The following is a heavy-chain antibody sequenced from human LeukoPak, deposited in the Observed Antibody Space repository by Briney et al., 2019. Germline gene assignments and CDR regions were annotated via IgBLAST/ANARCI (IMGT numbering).Heavy chain of an antibody. CDR2: IFYSGST. CDR1: GASISSHY. Sequence: KPSETLSLTCTVSGASISSHYWSWIRQPPGKGLEWVGYIFYSGSTNYNPSLQSRVTISLDTSKNQFSLKLSSVTAADTAVYYCARESWYMDWFDPWGQGTLVTVSS. V-gene: IGHV4-59*11. CDR3: ARESWYMDWFDP. D-gene: IGHD6-13*01. J-gene: IGHJ5*02.